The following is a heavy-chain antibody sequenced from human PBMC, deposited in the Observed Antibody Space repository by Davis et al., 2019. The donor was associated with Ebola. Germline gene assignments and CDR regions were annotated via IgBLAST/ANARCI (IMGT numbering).Heavy chain of an antibody. Sequence: GGSLRLSCAASGFSFSSTWMHWVRQVSGKGLEWVAVISYDGSNKYYADSVKGRFTISRDNSKNTLYLQMSSLRAEDTAVYYCARDLPGGDWYFDLWGRGTLVTVSS. J-gene: IGHJ2*01. CDR1: GFSFSSTW. CDR3: ARDLPGGDWYFDL. V-gene: IGHV3-30*03. CDR2: ISYDGSNK. D-gene: IGHD1-14*01.